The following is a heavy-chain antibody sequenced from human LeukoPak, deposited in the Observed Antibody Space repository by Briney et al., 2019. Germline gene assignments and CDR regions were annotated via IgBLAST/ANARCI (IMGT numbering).Heavy chain of an antibody. J-gene: IGHJ6*03. CDR2: INPNSGGT. V-gene: IGHV1-2*02. D-gene: IGHD2-8*01. Sequence: ASVKVSCKASGYTFTDYYIHWVRLALGQGLEWMGWINPNSGGTNYAQKFQGRVTMTRDTSISTVYMELSRLRSDDTAVYYCAVCTNGVCFHMDVWGKGTTVTVSS. CDR1: GYTFTDYY. CDR3: AVCTNGVCFHMDV.